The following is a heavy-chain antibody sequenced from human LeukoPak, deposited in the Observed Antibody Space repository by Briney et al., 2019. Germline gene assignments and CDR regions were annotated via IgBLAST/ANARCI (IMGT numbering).Heavy chain of an antibody. CDR2: IYTSGST. CDR3: ARESYSSSYLFDF. V-gene: IGHV4-4*07. J-gene: IGHJ4*02. CDR1: CGSISSYY. Sequence: ASETLSLTCTVSCGSISSYYWSWSRQPAGKGLEWIGRIYTSGSTNYNPSLKSRVTMSVDTSKNQISLKVNSVTAADTAVYYCARESYSSSYLFDFWGQGTLVTVSS. D-gene: IGHD6-6*01.